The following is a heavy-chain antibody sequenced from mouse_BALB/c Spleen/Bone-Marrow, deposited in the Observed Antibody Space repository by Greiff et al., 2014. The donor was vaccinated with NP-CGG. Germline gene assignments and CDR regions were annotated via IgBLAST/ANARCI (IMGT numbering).Heavy chain of an antibody. D-gene: IGHD1-2*01. Sequence: QVQLQQSXAELVKPGASVKLSCKVSGYTFTNYYVYWVKQRPGQGLEWIGEINPSNGVTNFNEKFMIKATLTVDSSSSTAYMHRSSLTSEDSAVYYCTRPGCYGYGTYFDVWGAGTTVTVSS. CDR3: TRPGCYGYGTYFDV. CDR2: INPSNGVT. CDR1: GYTFTNYY. J-gene: IGHJ1*01. V-gene: IGHV1S81*02.